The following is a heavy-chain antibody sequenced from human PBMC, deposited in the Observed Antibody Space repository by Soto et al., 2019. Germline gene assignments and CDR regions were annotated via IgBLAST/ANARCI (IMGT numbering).Heavy chain of an antibody. V-gene: IGHV3-23*01. J-gene: IGHJ4*02. Sequence: GGSLRLSCAASGFTFSSYAMSWVRQAPGKELEWVSAISGSGGSTYYADSGKGRFTISRDNSKNTLYLQMNSLRAEDTAVYYCAKVPPHIVVVPAAPTKVDYWGQGTLVTVSS. CDR1: GFTFSSYA. CDR2: ISGSGGST. D-gene: IGHD2-2*01. CDR3: AKVPPHIVVVPAAPTKVDY.